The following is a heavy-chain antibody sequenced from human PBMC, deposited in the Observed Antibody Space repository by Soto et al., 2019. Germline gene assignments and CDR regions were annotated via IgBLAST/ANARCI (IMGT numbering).Heavy chain of an antibody. V-gene: IGHV4-59*01. CDR3: ARFNYYDSSGLDD. Sequence: SETLSLTCTVSGGSIRSYYWSWIRQPPGKGLEWIGYISYTGSTNYNPSLKSRVTISVDTSKNQFSLKLSSVTAADTAVYYCARFNYYDSSGLDDWGQGTLVTVSS. CDR1: GGSIRSYY. J-gene: IGHJ4*02. CDR2: ISYTGST. D-gene: IGHD3-22*01.